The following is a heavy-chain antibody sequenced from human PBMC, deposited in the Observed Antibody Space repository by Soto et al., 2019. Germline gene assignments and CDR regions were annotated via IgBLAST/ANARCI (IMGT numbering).Heavy chain of an antibody. CDR2: IYYSGST. V-gene: IGHV4-39*01. J-gene: IGHJ4*02. D-gene: IGHD3-22*01. CDR1: GGSISSSSYY. CDR3: ARQITMIVVVNRAPLTD. Sequence: QLQLQESGPGLVKPSETLSLTCTVSGGSISSSSYYWGWIRQPPGKGLEWIGSIYYSGSTYYNPSPKSRVTISVDTSKNQFSLKLSSVTAADTAVYYCARQITMIVVVNRAPLTDWGQGTLVTVSS.